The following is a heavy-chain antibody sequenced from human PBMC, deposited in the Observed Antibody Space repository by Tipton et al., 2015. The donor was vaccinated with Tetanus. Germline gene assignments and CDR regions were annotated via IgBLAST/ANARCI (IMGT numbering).Heavy chain of an antibody. V-gene: IGHV4-61*01. CDR3: ARANNDYPKKGPFDY. CDR2: VYHSGAT. CDR1: GGSVSRSSHY. Sequence: LRLSCTVSGGSVSRSSHYWTWIRQPPGKEPEWVGYVYHSGATNYHPSLKSRLAISADTSKNQFSLNLRSVITADTAVYYCARANNDYPKKGPFDYWGQGILVIVSS. D-gene: IGHD5-12*01. J-gene: IGHJ4*02.